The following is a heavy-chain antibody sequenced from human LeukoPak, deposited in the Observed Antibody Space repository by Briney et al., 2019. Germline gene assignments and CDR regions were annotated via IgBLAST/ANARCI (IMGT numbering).Heavy chain of an antibody. CDR2: IYYSGTI. CDR3: ARPRGYSGYDWENWFDP. D-gene: IGHD5-12*01. J-gene: IGHJ5*02. V-gene: IGHV4-39*07. Sequence: SETLSLTCTVSGGSISSSPYYWGWIRQPPGKGLEWIGSIYYSGTIHYNPSLESRVTISVDTSKNQFSLKLASVTAADTAVYYFARPRGYSGYDWENWFDPWGQGTLVTVSS. CDR1: GGSISSSPYY.